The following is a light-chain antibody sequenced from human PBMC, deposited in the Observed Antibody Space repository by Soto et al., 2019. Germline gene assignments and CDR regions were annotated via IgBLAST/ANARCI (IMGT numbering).Light chain of an antibody. CDR3: QQYGSSIFT. CDR1: QSVSSSY. Sequence: EIVLTQSPGTLSLSPGERATLSCRASQSVSSSYLAWYQQKPGQAPRLLIYGASGRATGIPDRFSGSGSGTDFTLTISRLEPEDFAVYYCQQYGSSIFTFGPGTKSGYQT. J-gene: IGKJ3*01. V-gene: IGKV3-20*01. CDR2: GAS.